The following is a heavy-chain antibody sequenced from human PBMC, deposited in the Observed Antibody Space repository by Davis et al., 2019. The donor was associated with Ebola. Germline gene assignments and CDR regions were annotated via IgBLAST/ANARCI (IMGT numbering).Heavy chain of an antibody. CDR2: IIPILGIA. CDR3: AREGEATGRGYYYYGMDV. Sequence: SSVKVSCKPSGGTFSSYAISWVRQAPGQGLEWMGRIIPILGIANYAQKFQGRVTITADKSTSTAYMELSRLRSDDTAVYYCAREGEATGRGYYYYGMDVWGQGTTVTVSS. D-gene: IGHD1-26*01. CDR1: GGTFSSYA. J-gene: IGHJ6*02. V-gene: IGHV1-69*04.